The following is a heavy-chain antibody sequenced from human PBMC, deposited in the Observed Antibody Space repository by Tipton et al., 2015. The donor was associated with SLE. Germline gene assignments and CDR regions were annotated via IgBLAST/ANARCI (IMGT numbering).Heavy chain of an antibody. CDR3: VRHSYISARRGSGYYYYGMDV. D-gene: IGHD2-15*01. Sequence: TLSLTCTVSGGSISSSSYYWGWIRQPPGKGLEWIGSIYYSGSTYYNPSLKSRVTISVDTSKNQFSLKLSSVTAADTAVYFCVRHSYISARRGSGYYYYGMDVWGQGTTVTVSS. J-gene: IGHJ6*02. CDR2: IYYSGST. V-gene: IGHV4-39*01. CDR1: GGSISSSSYY.